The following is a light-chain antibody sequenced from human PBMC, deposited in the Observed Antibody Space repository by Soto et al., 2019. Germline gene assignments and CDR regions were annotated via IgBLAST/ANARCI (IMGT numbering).Light chain of an antibody. Sequence: QSALTQPASVSGSPGQSITISCTGTRSDVGGYNLVSWYQQHPGKAPKLMIYEGSKRPSGVSIRFSGSKSGNTASLTISGLQADDEADYYCCSYGGRSTFYVFGSGTKLTVL. J-gene: IGLJ1*01. CDR1: RSDVGGYNL. CDR3: CSYGGRSTFYV. CDR2: EGS. V-gene: IGLV2-23*01.